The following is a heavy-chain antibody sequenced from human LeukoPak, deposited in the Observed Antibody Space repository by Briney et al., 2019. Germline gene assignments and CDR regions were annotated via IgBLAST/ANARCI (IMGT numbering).Heavy chain of an antibody. D-gene: IGHD6-25*01. CDR3: ARGIAAADGGVYYYMDV. CDR2: ISSSGTTI. V-gene: IGHV3-11*01. CDR1: GFTFSDYY. Sequence: GGSLRLSCVASGFTFSDYYMSWIRQAPGKGLEWISYISSSGTTIYYTDSVKGRLTISRDNAKNSLYLQMNSLRAEDTAIYFCARGIAAADGGVYYYMDVWGKGTTVTISS. J-gene: IGHJ6*03.